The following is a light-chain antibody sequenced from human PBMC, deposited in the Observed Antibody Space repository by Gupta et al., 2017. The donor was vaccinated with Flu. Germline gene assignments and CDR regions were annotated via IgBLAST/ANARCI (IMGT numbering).Light chain of an antibody. Sequence: DIQLTQSPSFLSASVGDRVTITCRASQGINSFLAWYQQRPGKAPKLLIYGASTLQGGVPSRFSGSGSGTEFTLTIMSRQPEDFATYYCQQLNSYSPRLTFGGGTQVEIK. CDR2: GAS. V-gene: IGKV1-9*01. J-gene: IGKJ4*01. CDR1: QGINSF. CDR3: QQLNSYSPRLT.